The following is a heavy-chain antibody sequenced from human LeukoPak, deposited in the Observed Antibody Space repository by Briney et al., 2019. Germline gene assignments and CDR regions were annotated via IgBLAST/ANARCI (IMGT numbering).Heavy chain of an antibody. CDR1: GFTCSSYA. V-gene: IGHV3-23*01. CDR3: ARRGNKDEIARYYFGY. D-gene: IGHD1/OR15-1a*01. Sequence: GGSLRLSCAASGFTCSSYAMSWDRQATWKGVEWLSTIIGSGGSTFYADSVKGRFNTSRDNSKNTLYLQMNSLRVEDTAVYYCARRGNKDEIARYYFGYWGQGTLVTVSS. CDR2: IIGSGGST. J-gene: IGHJ4*02.